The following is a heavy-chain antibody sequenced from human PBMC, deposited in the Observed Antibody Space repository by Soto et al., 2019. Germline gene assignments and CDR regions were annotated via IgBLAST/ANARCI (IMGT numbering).Heavy chain of an antibody. CDR3: ARDLGYYDSTRYLGRALEI. CDR2: ISAYNGDT. D-gene: IGHD3-22*01. V-gene: IGHV1-18*01. CDR1: GYTFTSYG. Sequence: QVQLVQSGAEVKKPGASVKVSCKASGYTFTSYGISWVRQAPGQGLEWMGWISAYNGDTNYPDTFQGRATMNTDTSTSTAYMELRSLRSADTAVYYCARDLGYYDSTRYLGRALEIWGQGTMVTVSS. J-gene: IGHJ3*02.